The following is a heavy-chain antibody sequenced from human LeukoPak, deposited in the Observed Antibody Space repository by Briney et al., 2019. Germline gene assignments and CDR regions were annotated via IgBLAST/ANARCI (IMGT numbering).Heavy chain of an antibody. D-gene: IGHD4-17*01. CDR1: GGSFSGYY. CDR3: ARRRTTVTRGYYYYYMDV. J-gene: IGHJ6*03. CDR2: INHSGST. V-gene: IGHV4-34*01. Sequence: SETLSLTCAVYGGSFSGYYWSWIRQPPGKGLEWIGEINHSGSTNYNPSLKSRVTISVDTSKNQISLKLSSVTAADTAVYYCARRRTTVTRGYYYYYMDVWGKGTTVTISS.